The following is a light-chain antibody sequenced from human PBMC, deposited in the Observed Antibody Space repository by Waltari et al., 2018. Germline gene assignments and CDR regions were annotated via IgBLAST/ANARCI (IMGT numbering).Light chain of an antibody. V-gene: IGKV2-30*01. J-gene: IGKJ2*01. CDR1: QSLVYSDGNTH. CDR3: MQGTHCPYT. CDR2: KVS. Sequence: DVVMTQSPLSLSVTLGQPASIPCKSSQSLVYSDGNTHLNWFQQRPGQSLRRLIYKVSNRDSGCPDKSSGCGSGTDFTLKITSVGAEYVGVYYYMQGTHCPYTFGQGTKLDIK.